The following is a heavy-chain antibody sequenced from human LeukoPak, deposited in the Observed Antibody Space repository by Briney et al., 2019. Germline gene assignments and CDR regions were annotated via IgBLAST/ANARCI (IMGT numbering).Heavy chain of an antibody. V-gene: IGHV3-74*01. CDR2: INSDGSWT. CDR3: GRDLGGRSGY. Sequence: GGSLRLSCAASGNYLMHWARQVPGKGLVWVSHINSDGSWTSYADSVKGRFSISRDNAENTLYLQMNSLRAEDTAVYYCGRDLGGRSGYWGQGTLVTVSS. CDR1: GNYL. J-gene: IGHJ4*02. D-gene: IGHD1-26*01.